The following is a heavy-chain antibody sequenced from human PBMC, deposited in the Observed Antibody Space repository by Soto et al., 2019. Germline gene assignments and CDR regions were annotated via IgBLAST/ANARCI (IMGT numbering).Heavy chain of an antibody. CDR2: MNPNSGNT. D-gene: IGHD3-9*01. CDR3: ARGSQYDILTGYYYYYGMDV. J-gene: IGHJ6*02. V-gene: IGHV1-8*01. CDR1: GYTFTSYD. Sequence: QVQLVQSGAEVKKPGASVKVSCKASGYTFTSYDINWVRQATGQGLEWMGWMNPNSGNTGYAQKSQGRVTMTRNTSISTAYMELSSLRSEDTAVYYCARGSQYDILTGYYYYYGMDVWGQGTTVTVSS.